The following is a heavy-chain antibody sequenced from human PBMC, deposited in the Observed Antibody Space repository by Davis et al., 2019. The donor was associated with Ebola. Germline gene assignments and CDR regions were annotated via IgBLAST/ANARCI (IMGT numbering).Heavy chain of an antibody. CDR3: ARGQRHCTNGVCYRYQRRGGWFDP. CDR1: GYTFTSYG. Sequence: ASVKVSCKASGYTFTSYGISWVRQAPGQGLEWMGWISAYNGNTNYAQKLQGRVTMTTDTSTSTAYMGLRSLRSDDTAVYYCARGQRHCTNGVCYRYQRRGGWFDPWGQGTLVTVSS. V-gene: IGHV1-18*01. CDR2: ISAYNGNT. D-gene: IGHD2-8*01. J-gene: IGHJ5*02.